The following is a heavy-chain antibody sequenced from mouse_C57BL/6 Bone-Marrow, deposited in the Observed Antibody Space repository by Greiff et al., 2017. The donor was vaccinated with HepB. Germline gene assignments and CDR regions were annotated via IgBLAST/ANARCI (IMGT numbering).Heavy chain of an antibody. CDR3: ARDERFAY. CDR2: SRNKANDYTT. CDR1: GFTFSDFY. V-gene: IGHV7-1*01. J-gene: IGHJ3*01. Sequence: EVNLVESGGGLVQSGRSLRLSCATSGFTFSDFYMEWVRQAPGKGLEWIAASRNKANDYTTEYSASVKGRFIVSRDTSQSILYLQMHALRAEDTDIYYCARDERFAYWGQGTLVTVSA.